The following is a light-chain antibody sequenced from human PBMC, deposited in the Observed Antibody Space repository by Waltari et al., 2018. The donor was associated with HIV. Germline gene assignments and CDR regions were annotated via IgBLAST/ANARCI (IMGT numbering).Light chain of an antibody. Sequence: QSVLTQPPSVSGAPGQRVTISCTGSNSNIGAGYDVHWYHQLPGTAPKLLIYGNIKRPSGVPDRFSGSKSGTSASLASTGLQAEDEADYYCQSYDSSLSGVVFGGGTKLTVL. J-gene: IGLJ2*01. CDR2: GNI. V-gene: IGLV1-40*01. CDR1: NSNIGAGYD. CDR3: QSYDSSLSGVV.